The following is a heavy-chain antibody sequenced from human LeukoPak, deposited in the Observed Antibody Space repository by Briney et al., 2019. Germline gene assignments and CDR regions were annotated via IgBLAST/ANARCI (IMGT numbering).Heavy chain of an antibody. CDR2: ISYDGSNK. Sequence: GGSLRLSCAASGFXFNNYVMHWVRQAPGKGLEWVALISYDGSNKYYADSVRGRFTISRDNSKNTLYLQMNSLRPEDTAVYYCAKDFEGFCGGDCYSMDFWGQGTLATVSS. J-gene: IGHJ4*02. D-gene: IGHD2-21*02. CDR1: GFXFNNYV. CDR3: AKDFEGFCGGDCYSMDF. V-gene: IGHV3-30*18.